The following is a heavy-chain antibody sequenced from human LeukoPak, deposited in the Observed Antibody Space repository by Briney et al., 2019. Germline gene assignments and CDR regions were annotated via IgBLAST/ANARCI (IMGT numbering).Heavy chain of an antibody. CDR1: GFTSSIYY. CDR3: ARVQLGDYIDY. V-gene: IGHV3-7*04. D-gene: IGHD1-1*01. J-gene: IGHJ4*02. Sequence: GGSLRLPCAASGFTSSIYYMSWVRQAPGKGLEWVANIQQDGSEKYYVDSVKGRFTISRDNAENSLYLQMNSLRAEGTAVYYCARVQLGDYIDYWGQGTLVTVSS. CDR2: IQQDGSEK.